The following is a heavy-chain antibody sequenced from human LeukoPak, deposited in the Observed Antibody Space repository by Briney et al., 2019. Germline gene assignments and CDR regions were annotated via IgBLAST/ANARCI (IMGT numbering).Heavy chain of an antibody. V-gene: IGHV3-72*01. CDR1: VFAFSDSY. D-gene: IGHD4-17*01. J-gene: IGHJ4*02. CDR3: VRVRHGDYFDP. Sequence: GGSLRLSCGASVFAFSDSYMDWVRQAPGKGRQWGGRIRNKAHSYTTEYASSVKGRFTISRDDSKNSLFLQMNTLKSEDTAVYYCVRVRHGDYFDPWGLGTLVTVSS. CDR2: IRNKAHSYTT.